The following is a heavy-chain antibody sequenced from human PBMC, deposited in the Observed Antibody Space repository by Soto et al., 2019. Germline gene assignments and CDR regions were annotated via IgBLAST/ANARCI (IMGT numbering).Heavy chain of an antibody. Sequence: SGPTLVNPTQTLTLTCTFSGFSLSTSGVGVGWIRQPPGKVLEWLALIYLDDDKRYSPSLKSRLTITKDTSKNQVVLTMTNMDPVDTATYYCAHIRVRGVMRYYYYMDVWGKGTTVTVSS. D-gene: IGHD3-10*01. CDR1: GFSLSTSGVG. V-gene: IGHV2-5*02. CDR3: AHIRVRGVMRYYYYMDV. J-gene: IGHJ6*03. CDR2: IYLDDDK.